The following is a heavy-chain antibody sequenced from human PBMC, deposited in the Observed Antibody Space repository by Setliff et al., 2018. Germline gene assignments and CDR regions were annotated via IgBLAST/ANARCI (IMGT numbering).Heavy chain of an antibody. CDR2: ISAYNGNT. V-gene: IGHV1-18*01. D-gene: IGHD3-3*01. CDR3: AGTYYNFWSALDYYYYGMDV. J-gene: IGHJ6*02. Sequence: ASVKVSCKASGYTFTSYGISWVRQAPGQGLEWMGWISAYNGNTNYAQKLQGRVTMTTDTSTSTAYMELRSLRSDDTAVYYCAGTYYNFWSALDYYYYGMDVWGQGTTVTVPS. CDR1: GYTFTSYG.